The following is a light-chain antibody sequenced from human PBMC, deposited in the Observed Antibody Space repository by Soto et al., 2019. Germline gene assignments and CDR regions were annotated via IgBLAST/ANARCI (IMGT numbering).Light chain of an antibody. V-gene: IGLV2-8*01. CDR3: SSYAGSNNYV. CDR2: EVS. Sequence: QSTLTQPPSASGSPGQSVTISCTGTSSDVGGYNYVSWYQQHPGKAPKLMTYEVSKRPSGVPDRFSGSKSGNTAPLTVSGLQAEDEADYYCSSYAGSNNYVFGTGTKLTVL. CDR1: SSDVGGYNY. J-gene: IGLJ1*01.